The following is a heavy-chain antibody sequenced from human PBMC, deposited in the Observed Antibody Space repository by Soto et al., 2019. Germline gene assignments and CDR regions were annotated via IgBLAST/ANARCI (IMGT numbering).Heavy chain of an antibody. Sequence: PSETLSLTCAVYGGSFSGYYWSWVRQPPGKGLEWIGEINHSGSTNYNPSLKSRVTISVDTSKNQFSLKLSSVTAADTAVYYCATLGGYSGYDSDDYWGQGTLVTVSS. CDR3: ATLGGYSGYDSDDY. CDR2: INHSGST. V-gene: IGHV4-34*01. J-gene: IGHJ4*02. D-gene: IGHD5-12*01. CDR1: GGSFSGYY.